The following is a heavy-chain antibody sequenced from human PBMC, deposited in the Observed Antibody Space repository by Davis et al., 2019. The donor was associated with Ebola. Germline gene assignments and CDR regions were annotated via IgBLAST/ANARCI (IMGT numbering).Heavy chain of an antibody. J-gene: IGHJ4*02. CDR3: ARDRAITMIVVASYFDY. CDR2: IVVGSGNT. Sequence: AASVKVSCKASGFTFTSSAMQWVRQARGQRLEWIGWIVVGSGNTNYAQKFQGRVTITADKSTSTAYMELSSLRSEDTAVYYCARDRAITMIVVASYFDYWGQGTLVTVSS. V-gene: IGHV1-58*02. CDR1: GFTFTSSA. D-gene: IGHD3-22*01.